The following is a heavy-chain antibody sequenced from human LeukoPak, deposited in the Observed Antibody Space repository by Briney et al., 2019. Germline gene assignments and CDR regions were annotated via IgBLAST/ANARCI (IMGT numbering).Heavy chain of an antibody. V-gene: IGHV3-48*03. CDR3: VKEGVEYSYSYGDY. D-gene: IGHD3-16*01. Sequence: GGSLRLSCAASGFTFSSYEMNWVRQAPGKGLEWVSYITISGSTIYYADSVKGRFTISRDNAENTLYLQMNNLRPDDTAFYFCVKEGVEYSYSYGDYWGQGTLVTVSS. J-gene: IGHJ4*02. CDR2: ITISGSTI. CDR1: GFTFSSYE.